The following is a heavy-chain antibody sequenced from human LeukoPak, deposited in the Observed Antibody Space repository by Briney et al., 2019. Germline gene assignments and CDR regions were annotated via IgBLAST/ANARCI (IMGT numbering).Heavy chain of an antibody. Sequence: GGSLRLSCAASGFTFSDYYMSWIRQAPGKGLEWVSYISSSGNSISYADSVKGRFTISRDNAKNSLYLQMNSLRAEDTAVYYCARADDSSSGYFDYWGQGTVVTVSS. J-gene: IGHJ4*02. CDR3: ARADDSSSGYFDY. CDR2: ISSSGNSI. D-gene: IGHD6-6*01. V-gene: IGHV3-11*04. CDR1: GFTFSDYY.